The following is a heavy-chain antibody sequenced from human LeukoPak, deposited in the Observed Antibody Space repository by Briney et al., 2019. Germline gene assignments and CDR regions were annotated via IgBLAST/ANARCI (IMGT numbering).Heavy chain of an antibody. CDR1: GYTFTSYY. V-gene: IGHV1-46*01. D-gene: IGHD3-10*01. J-gene: IGHJ4*02. CDR3: ARAFFISHRFGRLDY. Sequence: ASVKVSCKASGYTFTSYYMHWLRQAPAQGLEWMGIINPSGGSTSYAQKFQGRVTMTRDTSTSTVYMELSSLRSEDTAVYYCARAFFISHRFGRLDYRGQGTLVTVSS. CDR2: INPSGGST.